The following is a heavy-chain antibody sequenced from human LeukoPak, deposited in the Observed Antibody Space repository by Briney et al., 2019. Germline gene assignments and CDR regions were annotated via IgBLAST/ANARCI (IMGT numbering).Heavy chain of an antibody. Sequence: ASVKVSCKASGGTFSSYAISWVRQAPGQGLEWMGGIIPIFGTANYAQKFQGRVTITADKSTSTAYMELRSLRSDDTAVYYCAREVEGYSSSWFDYWGQGTLVTVSS. CDR1: GGTFSSYA. CDR3: AREVEGYSSSWFDY. J-gene: IGHJ4*02. CDR2: IIPIFGTA. D-gene: IGHD6-13*01. V-gene: IGHV1-69*06.